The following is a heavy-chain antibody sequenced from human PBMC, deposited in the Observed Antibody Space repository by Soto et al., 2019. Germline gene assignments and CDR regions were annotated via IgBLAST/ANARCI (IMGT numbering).Heavy chain of an antibody. J-gene: IGHJ6*02. CDR2: TYYRSKWYN. Sequence: PSQTLSLTCAISGDSVSSNSAAWNWIRQSPSRGLEWLGRTYYRSKWYNDYAVSVKSRITINPDTSKNQFSLQLNSVTPEDTAVYYCARDKAPNLFGVVIMAPYSYYGMDVWGQGTTVTVSS. CDR3: ARDKAPNLFGVVIMAPYSYYGMDV. D-gene: IGHD3-3*01. CDR1: GDSVSSNSAA. V-gene: IGHV6-1*01.